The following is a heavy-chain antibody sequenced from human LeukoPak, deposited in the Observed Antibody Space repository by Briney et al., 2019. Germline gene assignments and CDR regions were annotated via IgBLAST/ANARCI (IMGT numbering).Heavy chain of an antibody. CDR2: ISDDSSSK. CDR1: GFTFRNYG. Sequence: GGSLRLSCAASGFTFRNYGMHCLRQAPGKGLEWVAVISDDSSSKHYADSVKGRFTISRDNSNNTLYLQMNSLRAEDTAVYYCAKDRETTASGTFDYWGQGTLVTVSS. J-gene: IGHJ4*02. D-gene: IGHD6-13*01. CDR3: AKDRETTASGTFDY. V-gene: IGHV3-30*18.